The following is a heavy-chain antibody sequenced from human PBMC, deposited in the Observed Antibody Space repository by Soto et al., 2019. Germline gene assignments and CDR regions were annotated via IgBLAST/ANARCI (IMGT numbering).Heavy chain of an antibody. J-gene: IGHJ4*02. Sequence: SETLSLTCTFSCGSIISYYWSWIRQPAGKGLEWIGRIYTSGSTNYNPSLKSRVTMSVDTSKNQFSLKLSSVTAADTAVYYCARGGGSGSYYPAHFDYWGQGTLVTVSS. CDR2: IYTSGST. V-gene: IGHV4-4*07. D-gene: IGHD3-10*01. CDR1: CGSIISYY. CDR3: ARGGGSGSYYPAHFDY.